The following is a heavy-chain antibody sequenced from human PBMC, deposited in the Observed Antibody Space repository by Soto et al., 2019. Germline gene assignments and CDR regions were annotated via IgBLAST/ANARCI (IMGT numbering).Heavy chain of an antibody. V-gene: IGHV1-69*13. J-gene: IGHJ4*02. D-gene: IGHD3-22*01. Sequence: ASVKVSCKASGGTFSNFVISWVRQAPGQGLEWMGGNIPIFGTANYAQKFQGRVTIIADESTGTTYMELTSLRSEDTAVYYCARAPILVGETNYENHFDYWGQGT. CDR2: NIPIFGTA. CDR3: ARAPILVGETNYENHFDY. CDR1: GGTFSNFV.